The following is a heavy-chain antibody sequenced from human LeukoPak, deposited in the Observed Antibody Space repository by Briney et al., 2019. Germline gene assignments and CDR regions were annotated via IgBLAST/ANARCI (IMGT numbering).Heavy chain of an antibody. CDR3: ARASTMITCGGVIVPGGDY. CDR2: ISAYNGNT. D-gene: IGHD3-16*02. Sequence: GASVKVSCKASGYTFTSYGISWVRQAPGQGLEWMGWISAYNGNTNYAQKLQGRVTMTTDTSTSTAYMELRSLRSDDTAVYYCARASTMITCGGVIVPGGDYWGQGTLVTVSS. J-gene: IGHJ4*02. V-gene: IGHV1-18*01. CDR1: GYTFTSYG.